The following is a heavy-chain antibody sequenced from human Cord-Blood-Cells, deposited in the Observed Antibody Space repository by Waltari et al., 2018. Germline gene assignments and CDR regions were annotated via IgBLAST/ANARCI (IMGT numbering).Heavy chain of an antibody. V-gene: IGHV3-21*01. CDR2: ISRSSSYI. D-gene: IGHD3-10*01. Sequence: ELKLVETGGGLVKPGGSMSLSCAAAGFTFRSHRLHWVRQAPGKGVEWVSSISRSSSYIYYADSVKGRFTISRDNAKNSLYLQMNSLRAEDTAVYDGARRGDWYFDLWGRGTLVTVSS. J-gene: IGHJ2*01. CDR3: ARRGDWYFDL. CDR1: GFTFRSHR.